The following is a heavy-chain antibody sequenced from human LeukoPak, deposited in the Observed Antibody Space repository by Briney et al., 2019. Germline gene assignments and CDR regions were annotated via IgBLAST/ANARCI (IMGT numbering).Heavy chain of an antibody. Sequence: SETLSLTCAVYGGSFSGYYWSLIRQPPGKGLEWIGEINHSGSTNYSPSLKSRVTISVDTSKNQFSLKLSSVTAADTAVYYCARGRYTNYVWGSYRLSYWGQGTLVTVSS. CDR2: INHSGST. J-gene: IGHJ4*02. CDR3: ARGRYTNYVWGSYRLSY. CDR1: GGSFSGYY. V-gene: IGHV4-34*01. D-gene: IGHD3-16*02.